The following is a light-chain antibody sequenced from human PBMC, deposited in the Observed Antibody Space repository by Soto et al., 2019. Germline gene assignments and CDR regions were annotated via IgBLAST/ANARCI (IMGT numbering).Light chain of an antibody. V-gene: IGKV3-20*01. CDR3: RQYGGSPIT. CDR2: GAS. J-gene: IGKJ5*01. Sequence: EIVLTQSPATLSLSPGERATLSCRASQSVTTRLAWYQHKPGQAPRLLMSGASSRASGVPVRFSGSGSGTDFTLTISRLEPEDFALYYCRQYGGSPITFGLGTRLEIK. CDR1: QSVTTR.